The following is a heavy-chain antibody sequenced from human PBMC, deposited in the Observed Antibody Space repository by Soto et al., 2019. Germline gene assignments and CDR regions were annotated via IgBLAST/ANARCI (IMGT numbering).Heavy chain of an antibody. CDR1: GYTFTGYY. D-gene: IGHD3-16*02. J-gene: IGHJ4*02. Sequence: GASVKVSCKASGYTFTGYYMHWVRQAPGQGLEWMGWINPNSGDTNYAQKFQGWVTMTRDTSISTAYMELSRLRSDDTAVYYCARDSKLSSFDYWGQGTLVTVSS. CDR2: INPNSGDT. V-gene: IGHV1-2*04. CDR3: ARDSKLSSFDY.